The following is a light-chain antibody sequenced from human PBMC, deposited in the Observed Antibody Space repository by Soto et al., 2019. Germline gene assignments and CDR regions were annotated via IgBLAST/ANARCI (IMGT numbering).Light chain of an antibody. CDR3: SSYTSSTTLVV. Sequence: QSVLTQPASVSGSPGQSITISCTGTSSDVGGYNYVSWYRQHPGKAPKLMIYEVSNRPSGVSDRFSGSKSDNTASLTISGLQAEDEDDYYCSSYTSSTTLVVFGGGTKLTVL. J-gene: IGLJ2*01. CDR2: EVS. V-gene: IGLV2-14*01. CDR1: SSDVGGYNY.